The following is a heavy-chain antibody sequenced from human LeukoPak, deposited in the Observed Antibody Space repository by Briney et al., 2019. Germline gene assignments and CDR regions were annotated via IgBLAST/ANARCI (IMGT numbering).Heavy chain of an antibody. D-gene: IGHD2-2*01. V-gene: IGHV4-59*01. CDR3: ARDMYHDAFDI. CDR2: IYYSGST. J-gene: IGHJ3*02. CDR1: GGSISSYY. Sequence: PSETRSLTCTVSGGSISSYYWSWIRQPPGKGLEWIGYIYYSGSTNYNPSLKSRVTISVDTSKNQFSLKLSSVTAADTAVYYCARDMYHDAFDIWGQGTMVTVSS.